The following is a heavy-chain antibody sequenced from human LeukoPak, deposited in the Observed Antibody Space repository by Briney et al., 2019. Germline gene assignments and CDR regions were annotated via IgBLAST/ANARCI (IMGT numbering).Heavy chain of an antibody. Sequence: ASVKVSCNASGYTFSGYYMHWVRQAPGQGLESMGWINSLSGATNYASNFQGRVTFSRDNSINTAYMDLTSLRSDGTAIYYCARGRGGATTGFDHWGQGTLVIVPS. CDR1: GYTFSGYY. CDR2: INSLSGAT. CDR3: ARGRGGATTGFDH. D-gene: IGHD1-26*01. J-gene: IGHJ4*02. V-gene: IGHV1-2*02.